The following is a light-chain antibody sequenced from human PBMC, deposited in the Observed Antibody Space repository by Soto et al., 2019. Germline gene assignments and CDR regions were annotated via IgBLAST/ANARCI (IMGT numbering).Light chain of an antibody. Sequence: DIQMTQSPSSLSASVGDRVTITCRARQGISNYLAWYQQKPWKVPKLLIYAASTLQSGVPSRFSGSGAGTDFTLPISSLQHEDVATYYCQKYNSAPRTFGQGTKVELK. CDR3: QKYNSAPRT. CDR1: QGISNY. CDR2: AAS. V-gene: IGKV1-27*01. J-gene: IGKJ1*01.